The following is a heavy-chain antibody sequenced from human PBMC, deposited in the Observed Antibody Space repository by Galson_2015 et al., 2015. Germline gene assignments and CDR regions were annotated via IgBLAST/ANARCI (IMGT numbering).Heavy chain of an antibody. V-gene: IGHV1-3*01. D-gene: IGHD1-26*01. CDR2: INAGNGNT. CDR3: ARAPGAHYYYYYMDV. CDR1: GYTFTSYA. Sequence: QSGAEVKKPGESLKISCKTSGYTFTSYAMHWVRQAPGQRLEWMGWINAGNGNTKYSQKFQGRVTITRDTSASTAYMELSSLRSEDTAVYYCARAPGAHYYYYYMDVWGKGTTVTVFS. J-gene: IGHJ6*03.